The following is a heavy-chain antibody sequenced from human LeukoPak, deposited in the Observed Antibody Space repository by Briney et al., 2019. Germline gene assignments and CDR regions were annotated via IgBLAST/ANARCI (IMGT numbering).Heavy chain of an antibody. CDR2: VSSSGTTV. Sequence: PGGSLRLSCVASGFAFGTYSMNGVRQSPEKGLEWVSYVSSSGTTVYYTDSVKGRFTISRDNAKNSLYLQMNSLRAEDTAVYYCARGGASPLGYWGQGTLVTVSS. V-gene: IGHV3-48*04. CDR1: GFAFGTYS. J-gene: IGHJ4*02. D-gene: IGHD3-16*01. CDR3: ARGGASPLGY.